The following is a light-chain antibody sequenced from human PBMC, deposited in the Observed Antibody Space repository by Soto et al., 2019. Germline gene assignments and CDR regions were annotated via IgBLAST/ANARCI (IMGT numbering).Light chain of an antibody. CDR3: QHYSSYSEA. V-gene: IGKV1-5*03. CDR2: KAS. Sequence: DIQMTQSPSTLSGSVGDRVTITCRASQTISSWLAWYQQKPGKAPKLLIYKASTLKSGVPSRFSGSGSGTEFTFTISSLQRDDFATYYCQHYSSYSEAFGQGTKVDIK. CDR1: QTISSW. J-gene: IGKJ1*01.